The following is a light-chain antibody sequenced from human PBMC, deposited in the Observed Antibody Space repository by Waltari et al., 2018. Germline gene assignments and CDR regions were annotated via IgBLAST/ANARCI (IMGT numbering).Light chain of an antibody. V-gene: IGLV8-61*01. CDR2: STT. CDR1: SGSVSSAYF. CDR3: ALYMGNGISV. Sequence: GLSSGSVSSAYFPSWYQQTPGQAPRMLIHSTTTPSSGVPDRFSGSILGNKAALTITGAQAEDESDYYCALYMGNGISVFGGGTRLTVL. J-gene: IGLJ3*02.